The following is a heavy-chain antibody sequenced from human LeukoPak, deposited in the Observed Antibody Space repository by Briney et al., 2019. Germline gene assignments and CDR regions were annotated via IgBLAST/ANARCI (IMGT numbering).Heavy chain of an antibody. CDR2: IDRDEDK. V-gene: IGHV2-70*17. Sequence: SGPALVKPTQPLTLTCTFSGFSLTTSGTCVSWVRQPPGKALEWLARIDRDEDKFYRTSLKTRLTISKDTSKNQVVLIMTNMDPVDTATYYCARTRRIIMARGNYYYMDVWGKGTTVTVSS. CDR3: ARTRRIIMARGNYYYMDV. J-gene: IGHJ6*03. CDR1: GFSLTTSGTC. D-gene: IGHD3-10*01.